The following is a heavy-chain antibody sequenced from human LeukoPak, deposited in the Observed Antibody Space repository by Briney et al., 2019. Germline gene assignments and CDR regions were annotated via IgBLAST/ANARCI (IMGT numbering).Heavy chain of an antibody. CDR2: MYNSGST. CDR1: GGSISGSY. D-gene: IGHD4-17*01. J-gene: IGHJ4*02. CDR3: ARGIESYGDYGY. Sequence: SETLSLTCTASGGSISGSYWSWIRQPPGKGLEWIAYMYNSGSTNYNPSLKSRVTISIDTSKNQFSLKLSSLTAADTAIYYCARGIESYGDYGYWGQGILVTVSS. V-gene: IGHV4-59*01.